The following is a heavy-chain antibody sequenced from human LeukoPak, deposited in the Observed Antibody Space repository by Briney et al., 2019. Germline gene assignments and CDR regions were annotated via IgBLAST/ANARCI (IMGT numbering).Heavy chain of an antibody. J-gene: IGHJ3*02. D-gene: IGHD3-3*01. CDR2: IRGRSGTT. Sequence: GGSLRLSCAASGFTFTMFSMNWLRQAPGKGLEWIAFIRGRSGTTYYADSVQGRFTISRDNAEDSVYLQMNSLRVEDTAVYYCARTYDFGIGPPGDAFDNWGQGTLVTVFS. V-gene: IGHV3-48*01. CDR3: ARTYDFGIGPPGDAFDN. CDR1: GFTFTMFS.